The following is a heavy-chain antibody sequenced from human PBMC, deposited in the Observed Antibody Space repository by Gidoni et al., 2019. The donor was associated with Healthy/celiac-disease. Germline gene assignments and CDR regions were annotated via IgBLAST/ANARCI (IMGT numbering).Heavy chain of an antibody. Sequence: EVQLVESGGGLVKPGGSLRLSCAPSGFTFSSYSMNWVRQAPGKGLEWVSSISSSSSYIYYADSVKGRFTISRDNAKNSLYLQMNSLRAEDTAVYYCARDGANYNPYYYYYGMDVWGQGTTVTVSS. D-gene: IGHD3-10*01. CDR3: ARDGANYNPYYYYYGMDV. V-gene: IGHV3-21*01. CDR1: GFTFSSYS. CDR2: ISSSSSYI. J-gene: IGHJ6*02.